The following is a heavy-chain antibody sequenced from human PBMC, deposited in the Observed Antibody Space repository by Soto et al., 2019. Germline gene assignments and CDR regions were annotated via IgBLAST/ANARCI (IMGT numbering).Heavy chain of an antibody. V-gene: IGHV3-66*01. J-gene: IGHJ6*03. Sequence: PGGSLRLSCAASGFTVSSNYMSWVRQAPGKGLEWVSVIYSGGSTYYADSVKGRFTISRDNSKNTLYLQMNSLRAEDTAVYYCATTPYYDILTGYSPDYYYYYYMDVWGKGTTVTVSS. CDR3: ATTPYYDILTGYSPDYYYYYYMDV. CDR2: IYSGGST. D-gene: IGHD3-9*01. CDR1: GFTVSSNY.